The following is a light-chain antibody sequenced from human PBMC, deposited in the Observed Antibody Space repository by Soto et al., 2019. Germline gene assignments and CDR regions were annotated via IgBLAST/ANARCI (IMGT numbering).Light chain of an antibody. CDR3: FSYASGSSHVV. Sequence: QSALTQPASVSGSPGQSITLSCTGTSSDIGGYDYVSWYQRHPGKAPKLIIYDVNNRPSGVSNRFSGSKSGNTASLTISGLQADDEADYYCFSYASGSSHVVFGGGTKVTVL. V-gene: IGLV2-14*01. CDR1: SSDIGGYDY. CDR2: DVN. J-gene: IGLJ2*01.